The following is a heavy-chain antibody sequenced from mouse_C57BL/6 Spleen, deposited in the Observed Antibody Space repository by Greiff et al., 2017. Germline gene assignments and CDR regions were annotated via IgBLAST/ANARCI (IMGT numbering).Heavy chain of an antibody. CDR3: ARHCSSGGYVDY. J-gene: IGHJ2*01. CDR2: INPGSGGT. CDR1: GYAFTNYL. Sequence: QVQLKQSGAELVRPGTSVKVSCKASGYAFTNYLIEWVKQRPGQGLEWIGVINPGSGGTNYNEKFKGKATLTADKSFSTAYMQLSSLTAEDSAVYICARHCSSGGYVDYWGQGTTLTVSS. D-gene: IGHD1-1*01. V-gene: IGHV1-54*01.